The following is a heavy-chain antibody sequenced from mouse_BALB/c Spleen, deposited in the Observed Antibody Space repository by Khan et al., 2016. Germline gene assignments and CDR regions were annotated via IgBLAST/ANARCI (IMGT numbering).Heavy chain of an antibody. V-gene: IGHV14-3*02. CDR2: IDPANGNT. CDR3: ASYHCYAMYY. Sequence: VQLQQSGAELVKPGASVKLSCTASGFNIKDTYMHWVKQRPEQGLEWIGRIDPANGNTNYDPKFQGKATITADTSSNTAYLQLSSLTSEDTAVYYCASYHCYAMYYWGQGTSVAVAS. CDR1: GFNIKDTY. J-gene: IGHJ4*01.